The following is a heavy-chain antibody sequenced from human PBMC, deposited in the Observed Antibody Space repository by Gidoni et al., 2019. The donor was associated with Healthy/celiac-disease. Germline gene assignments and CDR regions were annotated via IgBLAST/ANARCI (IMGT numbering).Heavy chain of an antibody. CDR1: GFTFCGYG. CDR3: AREAIVGATGSAFDI. CDR2: SSSSRSYI. D-gene: IGHD1-26*01. V-gene: IGHV3-21*01. J-gene: IGHJ3*02. Sequence: EVQLVESGGGLVKPGGSLRLSCAASGFTFCGYGMNWVRQAPGKGLEWVSASSSSRSYIYYADSVKGRCTISRYNAKNSLYLQMNSLRAEDTAMYYCAREAIVGATGSAFDIWGQGTMVTVSS.